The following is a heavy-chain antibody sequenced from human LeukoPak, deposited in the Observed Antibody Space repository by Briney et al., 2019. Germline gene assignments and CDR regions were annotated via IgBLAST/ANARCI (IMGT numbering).Heavy chain of an antibody. CDR2: ISWNSGSI. CDR1: GLSFGDYT. Sequence: GGSLRLSCEASGLSFGDYTMHWVRQAPGKGLEWVSGISWNSGSIGYADSVKGRFTISRDNAKNSLYLQMNSLRAEDTALYYCAKDAYGSGSYLAQWGQGTLVTVSS. CDR3: AKDAYGSGSYLAQ. V-gene: IGHV3-9*01. D-gene: IGHD3-10*01. J-gene: IGHJ4*02.